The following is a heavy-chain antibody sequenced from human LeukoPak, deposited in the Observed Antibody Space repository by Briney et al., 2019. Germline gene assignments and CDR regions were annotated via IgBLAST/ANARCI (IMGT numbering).Heavy chain of an antibody. D-gene: IGHD3-10*01. V-gene: IGHV1-18*01. CDR1: GYTFSNYG. Sequence: VASVKVSCKASGYTFSNYGITWVRQAPGQGLEWMGWISAYKGNTNYAQKFQGRVTMTTDTSTSTAYMELSSLRSEDTAVYYCARAEEYYYGSGSPGFDYWGQGTLVTVSS. J-gene: IGHJ4*02. CDR3: ARAEEYYYGSGSPGFDY. CDR2: ISAYKGNT.